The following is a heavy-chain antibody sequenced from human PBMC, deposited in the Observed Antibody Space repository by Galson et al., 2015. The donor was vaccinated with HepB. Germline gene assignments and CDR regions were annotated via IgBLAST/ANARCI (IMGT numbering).Heavy chain of an antibody. J-gene: IGHJ5*02. V-gene: IGHV5-10-1*01. CDR1: GYSFTTYW. CDR2: IDPSDSYT. CDR3: ARLGGVNRFDP. Sequence: QSGAEVKKAGESLGISCKGSGYSFTTYWITWVRQMPGKGLEWMGRIDPSDSYTSYSPSFQGHVTISADKSTGTAYLQWSSLKASDTAMYYCARLGGVNRFDPWGQGTLVTVSS. D-gene: IGHD3-16*01.